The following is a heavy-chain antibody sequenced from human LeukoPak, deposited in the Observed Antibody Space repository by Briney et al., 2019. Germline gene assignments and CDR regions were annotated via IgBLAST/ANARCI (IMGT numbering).Heavy chain of an antibody. Sequence: SETLSLTCTVSGYSITSGYYWGWIRQPPGKGLEWIGSIYHSGSTFYNPSLKSRVTISVDPSKNQFSLKLSSVTAADTAVYYCARRAWVAFGYWGQGTLVTVSS. V-gene: IGHV4-38-2*02. CDR2: IYHSGST. CDR3: ARRAWVAFGY. J-gene: IGHJ4*02. D-gene: IGHD2-15*01. CDR1: GYSITSGYY.